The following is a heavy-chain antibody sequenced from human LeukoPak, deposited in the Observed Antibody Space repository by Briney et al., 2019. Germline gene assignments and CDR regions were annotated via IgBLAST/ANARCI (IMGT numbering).Heavy chain of an antibody. CDR1: GFTFSSYG. Sequence: GGSLRLSFAASGFTFSSYGMHWVRQAPGKGLVWVSRINTDGISPSYADSVKVRFTISRDNAKNTLYLQMNSLRAEDTAVYFCARDGYAFDIWGQGTMVTVSS. V-gene: IGHV3-74*01. CDR2: INTDGISP. J-gene: IGHJ3*02. CDR3: ARDGYAFDI.